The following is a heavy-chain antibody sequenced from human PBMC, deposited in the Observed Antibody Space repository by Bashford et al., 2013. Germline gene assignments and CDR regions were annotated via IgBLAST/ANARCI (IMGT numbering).Heavy chain of an antibody. V-gene: IGHV4-61*01. CDR2: IYYSGST. J-gene: IGHJ6*02. CDR3: ASSSVSYSSSWMPYYYYYGMDV. CDR1: GGSVSSGSYY. D-gene: IGHD6-13*01. Sequence: SETLSLTCTVSGGSVSSGSYYWSWIRQPPGKGLEWIGYIYYSGSTNYNPSLKSRVTISVDTSKNQFSLKLSSVTAADTAVYYCASSSVSYSSSWMPYYYYYGMDVWGQGTTVTVSS.